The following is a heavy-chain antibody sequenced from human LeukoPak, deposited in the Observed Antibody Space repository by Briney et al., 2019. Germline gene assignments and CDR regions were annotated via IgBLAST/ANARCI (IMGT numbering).Heavy chain of an antibody. Sequence: ASVKVSCKASGYTFSNYYIHWVRQAPGQGLEWMGIINPSGGSTTYAQKFQGRVTMTMDTSTSTVYMELSSLRSEDTAVYYCAREGAQVGYDSSSYYYGGFDYWAREPWSPSPQ. D-gene: IGHD3-22*01. CDR1: GYTFSNYY. J-gene: IGHJ4*02. CDR2: INPSGGST. CDR3: AREGAQVGYDSSSYYYGGFDY. V-gene: IGHV1-46*01.